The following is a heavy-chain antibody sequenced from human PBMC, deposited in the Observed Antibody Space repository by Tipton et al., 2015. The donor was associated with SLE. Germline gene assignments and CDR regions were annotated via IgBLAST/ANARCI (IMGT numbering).Heavy chain of an antibody. Sequence: SLRLSCAASGFTFSSYSMNWVRQAPGKGLEWVSYISSSRSTIYYADSVKGRFTISRNNAKNSLYLQMNSLRAEDTAVYYCARDLDSSLGYWGQGTPVTVSS. CDR3: ARDLDSSLGY. J-gene: IGHJ4*02. V-gene: IGHV3-48*01. CDR1: GFTFSSYS. CDR2: ISSSRSTI. D-gene: IGHD6-6*01.